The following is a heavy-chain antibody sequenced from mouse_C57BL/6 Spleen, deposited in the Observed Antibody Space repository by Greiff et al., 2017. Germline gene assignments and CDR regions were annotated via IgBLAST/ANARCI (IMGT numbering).Heavy chain of an antibody. V-gene: IGHV1-69*01. D-gene: IGHD2-14*01. CDR1: GYTFTSYW. CDR2: IDPSDSYT. Sequence: QVQLKQPGAELVMPGASVKLSCKASGYTFTSYWMHWVKQRPGQGLEWIGEIDPSDSYTNYNQKFKGKSTLTVDKSSSTAYMQLSSLTSEDSAVYYCASRTGTGYFDFWGTGTTVTVSS. CDR3: ASRTGTGYFDF. J-gene: IGHJ1*03.